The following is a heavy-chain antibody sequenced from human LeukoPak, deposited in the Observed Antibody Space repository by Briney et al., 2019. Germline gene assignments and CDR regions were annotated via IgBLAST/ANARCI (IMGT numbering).Heavy chain of an antibody. CDR2: IYHSGST. D-gene: IGHD3-10*01. CDR3: ARDRGELLYYFDY. V-gene: IGHV4-38-2*02. J-gene: IGHJ4*02. CDR1: GGSISSYY. Sequence: PSETLSLTCTISGGSISSYYWSWIRQPPGKGLEWIGSIYHSGSTYYNPSLKSRVTISVDTSKNQFSLKLSSVTAADTAVYYCARDRGELLYYFDYWGQGTLVTVSS.